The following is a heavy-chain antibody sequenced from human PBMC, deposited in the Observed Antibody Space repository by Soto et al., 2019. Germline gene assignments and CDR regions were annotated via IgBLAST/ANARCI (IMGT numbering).Heavy chain of an antibody. D-gene: IGHD2-15*01. V-gene: IGHV1-18*01. Sequence: QVQLVQSGAEVKKPGASVKVSCKASGYTFTSYDISWVRQAPGQGLEWMGWISAYKGNTNYAQKLQGRVTMTTDTAMNRTYMELMSLSSDDTAVYYCARVRDGGYSRVWGQGTLVTVSS. CDR1: GYTFTSYD. J-gene: IGHJ4*02. CDR2: ISAYKGNT. CDR3: ARVRDGGYSRV.